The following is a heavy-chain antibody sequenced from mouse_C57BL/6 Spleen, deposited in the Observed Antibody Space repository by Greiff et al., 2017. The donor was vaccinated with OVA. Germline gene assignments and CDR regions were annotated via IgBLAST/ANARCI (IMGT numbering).Heavy chain of an antibody. V-gene: IGHV1-52*01. CDR2: IDPSDSET. CDR3: ARGTAELGRDYFDY. D-gene: IGHD4-1*01. Sequence: QVQLKQPGAELVRPGSSVKLSCKASGYTFTSYWMHWVKQRPIQGLEWIGNIDPSDSETHYNQKFKDKATLTVDKSSSTAYMQLSSLTSEDSAVYYCARGTAELGRDYFDYWGQGTTLTVSS. CDR1: GYTFTSYW. J-gene: IGHJ2*01.